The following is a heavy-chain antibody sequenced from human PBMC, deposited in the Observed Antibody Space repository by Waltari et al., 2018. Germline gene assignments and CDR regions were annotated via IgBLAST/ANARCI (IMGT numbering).Heavy chain of an antibody. Sequence: QVQLVESGGRFVKPGGSLRLSCAASGFPFSVFYMSWIRQVPGRGLEWVAYMSSTREIIYYADSVRGRFTISRDNARKSLYLDMNSLRAEDTAVYYCARAGFDHQSSGYGMDVWGQGTTVTVSS. J-gene: IGHJ6*02. D-gene: IGHD3-22*01. CDR2: MSSTREII. V-gene: IGHV3-11*01. CDR3: ARAGFDHQSSGYGMDV. CDR1: GFPFSVFY.